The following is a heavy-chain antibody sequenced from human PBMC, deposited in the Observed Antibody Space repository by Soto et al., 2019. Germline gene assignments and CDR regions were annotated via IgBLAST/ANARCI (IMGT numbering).Heavy chain of an antibody. CDR1: GFTVSSNY. CDR2: IYSADNT. CDR3: ASALMVRGLIRGYYSYGMDV. D-gene: IGHD3-10*01. V-gene: IGHV3-53*01. Sequence: GGSLRLSCAGSGFTVSSNYMSWVRQAPGKGLEWASLIYSADNTYYADSVKGRFTISRDNSKNTLYLQMNSLRGEDTAVYYCASALMVRGLIRGYYSYGMDVWGQGTTVTVSS. J-gene: IGHJ6*02.